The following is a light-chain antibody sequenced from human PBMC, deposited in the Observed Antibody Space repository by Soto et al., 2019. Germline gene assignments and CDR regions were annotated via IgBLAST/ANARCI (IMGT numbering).Light chain of an antibody. V-gene: IGKV3-15*01. CDR2: GAS. CDR1: QSVSSS. CDR3: QQHANWPLT. J-gene: IGKJ4*01. Sequence: EIMMTQSPATLSVSPGERATLSCRATQSVSSSLAWYQQKPGQAPRLLIYGASTRATGIPARFSGSGSGTEFTLTISSLEPEDFAVYYCQQHANWPLTFGGGTKVEIK.